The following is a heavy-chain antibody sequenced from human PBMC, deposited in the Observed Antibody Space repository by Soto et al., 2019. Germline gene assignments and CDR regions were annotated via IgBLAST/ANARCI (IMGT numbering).Heavy chain of an antibody. J-gene: IGHJ4*02. D-gene: IGHD2-21*02. CDR3: ARDGGDERSFDS. CDR1: GYTFTIYG. V-gene: IGHV1-8*02. Sequence: GASVKVSCKASGYTFTIYGINWVRQAPGQGLEWMGWISPDNGNTGYAQKFQGRVTMTRNTSISTAYMELSSLRSEDTAVYYCARDGGDERSFDSWGPGTLVTVSS. CDR2: ISPDNGNT.